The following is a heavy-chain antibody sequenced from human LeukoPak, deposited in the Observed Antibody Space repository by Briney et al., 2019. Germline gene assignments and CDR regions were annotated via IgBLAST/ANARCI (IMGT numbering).Heavy chain of an antibody. D-gene: IGHD3-9*01. CDR3: ATDLGALGLRYFDWLSLDY. V-gene: IGHV1-24*01. Sequence: ASVKVSCKVSGYTLTELSMHWVRQAPGKGLEWMGGFDPEDGETIYAQKFQGRVTMTEDTSTDTAYMELRSLRSEDTAVYYCATDLGALGLRYFDWLSLDYWGQGTLVTVSS. J-gene: IGHJ4*02. CDR2: FDPEDGET. CDR1: GYTLTELS.